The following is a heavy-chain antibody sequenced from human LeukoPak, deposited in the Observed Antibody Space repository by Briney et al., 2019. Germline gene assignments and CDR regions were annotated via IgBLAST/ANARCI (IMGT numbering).Heavy chain of an antibody. CDR3: ASRYSSSWYDPYYHMDV. Sequence: SETLSLTCAVYGGSFSGYYWSWIRQPPGKGLEWIGEINHSGSTNYNPSLKSRVTISVDTSKSQFSLKLSSVTAADTAVYYCASRYSSSWYDPYYHMDVWGKGTTVTVSS. V-gene: IGHV4-34*01. CDR1: GGSFSGYY. CDR2: INHSGST. J-gene: IGHJ6*03. D-gene: IGHD6-13*01.